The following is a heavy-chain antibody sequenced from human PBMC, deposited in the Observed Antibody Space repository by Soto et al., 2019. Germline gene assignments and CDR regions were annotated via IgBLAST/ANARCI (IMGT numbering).Heavy chain of an antibody. CDR3: ARSVCSSTSCPLFDY. CDR2: ISSNGGST. Sequence: EVQLVESGGGLVQPGGSLRLSCAASGFTFSSYAMHWVRQAPGKGLEYVSAISSNGGSTYYANSVKGRFTISRDNSKNTLYLQMGSLRAEDMAVYYCARSVCSSTSCPLFDYWGQGTLVTVSS. J-gene: IGHJ4*02. V-gene: IGHV3-64*01. CDR1: GFTFSSYA. D-gene: IGHD2-2*01.